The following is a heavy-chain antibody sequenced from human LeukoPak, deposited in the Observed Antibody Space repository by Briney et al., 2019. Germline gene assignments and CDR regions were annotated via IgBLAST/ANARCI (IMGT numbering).Heavy chain of an antibody. V-gene: IGHV4-59*01. D-gene: IGHD3-10*01. CDR1: GDSISSFY. CDR3: ARVPYYYGSGTYLDY. Sequence: SETLSLTCTVSGDSISSFYWTWIRQPPGKGLEWSGYIYYSGSTNYNPSLKSRVTISVDMSKNQFSLKLSSVTAADTAVYYCARVPYYYGSGTYLDYWGQGTLVTVSS. J-gene: IGHJ4*02. CDR2: IYYSGST.